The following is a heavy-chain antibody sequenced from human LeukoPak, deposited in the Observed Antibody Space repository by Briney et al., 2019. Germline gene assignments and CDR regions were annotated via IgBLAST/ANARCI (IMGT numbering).Heavy chain of an antibody. V-gene: IGHV1-2*02. CDR1: GYTFTSYY. CDR2: INPNSGGT. Sequence: ASVKVSCKASGYTFTSYYMHWVRQAPGQGLEWMGWINPNSGGTNYAQKFQGRVTMTRDTSISTAYMELSRLRSDDTAVYYCARGPAAGSHFDYWGQGTPVTVSS. CDR3: ARGPAAGSHFDY. J-gene: IGHJ4*02. D-gene: IGHD6-13*01.